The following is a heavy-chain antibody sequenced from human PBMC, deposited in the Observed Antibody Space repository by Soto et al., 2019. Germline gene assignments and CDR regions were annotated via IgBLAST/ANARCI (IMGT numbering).Heavy chain of an antibody. CDR2: IYYSGST. D-gene: IGHD6-19*01. J-gene: IGHJ4*02. CDR3: ARDGKAVAEKLDS. CDR1: GGSISSSSYY. Sequence: PSETLSLTCTVSGGSISSSSYYWGWIRQPPGKGLEWIGNIYYSGSTYYNPSLKSRVTISVDTSKNQFSLKLSSVTAADTAVYYCARDGKAVAEKLDSWGQGTLVTVSS. V-gene: IGHV4-39*07.